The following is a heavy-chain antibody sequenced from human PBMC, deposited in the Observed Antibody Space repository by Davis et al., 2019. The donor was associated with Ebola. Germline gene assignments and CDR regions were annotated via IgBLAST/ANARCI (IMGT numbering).Heavy chain of an antibody. V-gene: IGHV3-74*01. Sequence: GESLKISCAASGFTFSSYWMHWVRQAPGKGLVWVSRINSDGSSTSYADSVKGRFTISRDNAKNTLYLQMNSLRAEDTAVYYCARMRDGYDFWSGYYQYYYYGMDVWGQGTTVTVSS. D-gene: IGHD3-3*01. CDR1: GFTFSSYW. J-gene: IGHJ6*02. CDR3: ARMRDGYDFWSGYYQYYYYGMDV. CDR2: INSDGSST.